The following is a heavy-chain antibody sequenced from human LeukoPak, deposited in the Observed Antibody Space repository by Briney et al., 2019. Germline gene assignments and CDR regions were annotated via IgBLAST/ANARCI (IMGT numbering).Heavy chain of an antibody. V-gene: IGHV4-4*07. J-gene: IGHJ4*02. CDR2: IYTSGST. CDR1: GGSISSYY. CDR3: ATELASLRGLDY. Sequence: SETLSLTCTVPGGSISSYYWSWIRQPAGKGLEWIGRIYTSGSTNYNPSLKSRVTMSVDTSKNQFSLKLSSVTAADTAVYYCATELASLRGLDYWGQGTLVTVSS. D-gene: IGHD3-10*01.